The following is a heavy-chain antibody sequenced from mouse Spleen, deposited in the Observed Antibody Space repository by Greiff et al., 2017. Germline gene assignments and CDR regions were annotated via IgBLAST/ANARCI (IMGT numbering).Heavy chain of an antibody. CDR1: GYSITSGYY. J-gene: IGHJ2*01. Sequence: ESGPGLVKPSQSLSLTCSVTGYSITSGYYWNWIRQFPGNKLEWMGYISYDGSNNYNPSLKNRISITRDTSKNQFFLKLNSVTTEDTATYYCAREDAGRAHFDYWGQGTTLTVSS. CDR2: ISYDGSN. D-gene: IGHD4-1*01. V-gene: IGHV3-6*01. CDR3: AREDAGRAHFDY.